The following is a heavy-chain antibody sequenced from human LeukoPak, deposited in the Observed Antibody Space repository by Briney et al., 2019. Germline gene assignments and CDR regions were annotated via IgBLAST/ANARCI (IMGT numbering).Heavy chain of an antibody. CDR3: SRDFMAVAVHNGFDV. D-gene: IGHD2-21*01. V-gene: IGHV3-49*03. CDR1: GFKFDDYA. CDR2: IRSRAYSGTT. J-gene: IGHJ3*01. Sequence: GGSLRLSCSASGFKFDDYAINWFRQAPGKGLEWVGVIRSRAYSGTTEYAASVKGRFTMSRDDSKSIAYLQMSSLKTDDTAVYYCSRDFMAVAVHNGFDVWGQGTAVTVSS.